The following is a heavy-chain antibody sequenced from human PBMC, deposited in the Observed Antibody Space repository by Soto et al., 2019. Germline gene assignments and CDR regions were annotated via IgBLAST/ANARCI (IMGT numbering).Heavy chain of an antibody. CDR3: GREYYDISSPGMDV. CDR1: GGSITSYY. CDR2: IYDSGTT. D-gene: IGHD3-9*01. J-gene: IGHJ6*01. Sequence: QVQLQESGPGLVRPSETLSLTCTVSGGSITSYYWNWIRQPPGKGLEWVGYIYDSGTTNYNPSLPTRVPQSPDTSKNQLSLTLNSMTAADTAVYYCGREYYDISSPGMDVWGPGTTVTVPS. V-gene: IGHV4-59*01.